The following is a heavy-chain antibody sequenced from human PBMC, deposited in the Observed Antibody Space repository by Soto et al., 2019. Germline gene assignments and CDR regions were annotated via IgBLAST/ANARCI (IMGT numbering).Heavy chain of an antibody. CDR2: IVVGSGNT. D-gene: IGHD3-22*01. CDR1: GFTFTSSA. Sequence: GASVKVSCKASGFTFTSSAMQWVRQARGQRLEWIGWIVVGSGNTNYAQKFQERVTITRDMSTSTAYMELSSLRSEDTAVYYCAAPSGYYFGPYYYYGMDVWGQGTTVTVSS. CDR3: AAPSGYYFGPYYYYGMDV. J-gene: IGHJ6*02. V-gene: IGHV1-58*02.